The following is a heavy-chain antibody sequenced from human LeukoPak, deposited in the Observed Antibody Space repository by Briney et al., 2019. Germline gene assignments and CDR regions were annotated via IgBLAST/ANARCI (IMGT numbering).Heavy chain of an antibody. V-gene: IGHV1-8*01. CDR2: MNPNSGNT. CDR1: GYTFTSYD. Sequence: SVKVSCKASGYTFTSYDINWVRQATGQGLEWMGCMNPNSGNTGYAQKFQGRVTMTRNTSISTAYMELSSLRSEDTAVYYCARMVRGAISYYYYYGMDVWGQGTTVTVSS. J-gene: IGHJ6*02. D-gene: IGHD3-10*01. CDR3: ARMVRGAISYYYYYGMDV.